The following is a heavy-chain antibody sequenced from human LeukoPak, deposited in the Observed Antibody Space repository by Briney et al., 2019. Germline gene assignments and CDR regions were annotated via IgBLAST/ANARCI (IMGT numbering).Heavy chain of an antibody. Sequence: GGSLRLSCAASGFTFSSYWMSWVRQAPGKGLEWVANIKQDGSEKYYVDSVKGRFTISRDNAKNSLYLQMNSLRAEDTAVYYCAGDWRGSFIDYWGQGTLVTVSS. D-gene: IGHD6-13*01. V-gene: IGHV3-7*01. CDR1: GFTFSSYW. CDR3: AGDWRGSFIDY. CDR2: IKQDGSEK. J-gene: IGHJ4*02.